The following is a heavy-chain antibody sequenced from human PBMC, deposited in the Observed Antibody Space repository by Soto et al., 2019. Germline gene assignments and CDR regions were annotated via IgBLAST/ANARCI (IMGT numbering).Heavy chain of an antibody. J-gene: IGHJ6*02. D-gene: IGHD1-1*01. Sequence: PGGSLRLSCTASGFTFSNYWMTWVRQVPGKGLEWVANIKQDGSEQTYAPSVKGRFTISRDDAKNSLYLQMNSLRDDDAAVYYCPREVYEERQRQYYYFGMDVWGQGTTVTVSS. V-gene: IGHV3-7*01. CDR1: GFTFSNYW. CDR3: PREVYEERQRQYYYFGMDV. CDR2: IKQDGSEQ.